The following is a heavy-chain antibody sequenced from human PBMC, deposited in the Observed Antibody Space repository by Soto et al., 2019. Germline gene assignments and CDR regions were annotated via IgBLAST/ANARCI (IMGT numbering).Heavy chain of an antibody. J-gene: IGHJ4*02. V-gene: IGHV4-30-2*01. CDR3: ARVRDS. CDR1: GGSISSGGYS. CDR2: MSHSGST. D-gene: IGHD3-3*01. Sequence: QLQLQESGSGLVKPSQTLSLTCAVSGGSISSGGYSWSWIRQPPGKGLEWIGYMSHSGSTCYNPSPQTRVTISIGRSKTQFSLKLRAVPAADLAVYSCARVRDSWGQGILVTVSS.